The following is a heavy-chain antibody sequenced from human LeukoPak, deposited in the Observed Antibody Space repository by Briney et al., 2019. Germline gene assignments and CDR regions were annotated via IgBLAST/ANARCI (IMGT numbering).Heavy chain of an antibody. CDR2: IYYTGNT. D-gene: IGHD1-1*01. CDR1: GGSISNYY. V-gene: IGHV4-59*01. Sequence: SETLSLTCTVSGGSISNYYWNWIRQPPGKGLEWIGYIYYTGNTNYNPSLKSRVTISVDTSKNQFSLKLSSVTAADTAVYYCARDRLQLQSWGQGPLVTVSS. J-gene: IGHJ5*02. CDR3: ARDRLQLQS.